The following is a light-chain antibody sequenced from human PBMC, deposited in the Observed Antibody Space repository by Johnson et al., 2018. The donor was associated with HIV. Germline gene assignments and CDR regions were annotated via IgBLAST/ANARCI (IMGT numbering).Light chain of an antibody. V-gene: IGLV1-51*02. CDR2: ENK. Sequence: GQMVSISCSGSSSNIGKNYVSWYQQFPGTAPKLLIHENKKRPSGIPDRFSGSKSGTSATLGITGLQTGDEADYYCGTWNGSLSANYVFGSGTKVTVL. CDR1: SSNIGKNY. CDR3: GTWNGSLSANYV. J-gene: IGLJ1*01.